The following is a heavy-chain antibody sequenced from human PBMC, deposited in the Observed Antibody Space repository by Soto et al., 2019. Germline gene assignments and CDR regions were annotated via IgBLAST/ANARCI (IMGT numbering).Heavy chain of an antibody. D-gene: IGHD2-8*01. V-gene: IGHV3-23*01. CDR2: VSGGGDGT. Sequence: GGSLRLSCAASGSTFSSYAMNWVRQAPGEGLEWVSTVSGGGDGTYYADSVKGRFTISRDNSKNTLYLQMNSLRAEDTAVYFCAKSGYCSTGKCSAFDYWGQGTLVTVSS. CDR3: AKSGYCSTGKCSAFDY. J-gene: IGHJ4*02. CDR1: GSTFSSYA.